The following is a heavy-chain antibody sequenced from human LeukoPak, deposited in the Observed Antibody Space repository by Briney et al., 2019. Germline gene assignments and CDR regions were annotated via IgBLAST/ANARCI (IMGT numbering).Heavy chain of an antibody. Sequence: GGSLRLSCTGSGFTFSDYYMSWIRQAPGKGLEWVSYISSSGSTIYYADSVKGRFTISRDDAKNSLYLQMNSLRAEDTAVYYCASFPYSNYVTHTLKMDAFDIWGQGTMVTVSS. D-gene: IGHD4-11*01. CDR2: ISSSGSTI. CDR1: GFTFSDYY. V-gene: IGHV3-11*04. J-gene: IGHJ3*02. CDR3: ASFPYSNYVTHTLKMDAFDI.